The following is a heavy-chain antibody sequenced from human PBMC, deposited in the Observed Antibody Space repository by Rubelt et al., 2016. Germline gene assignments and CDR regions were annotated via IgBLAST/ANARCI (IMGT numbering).Heavy chain of an antibody. V-gene: IGHV3-74*01. CDR1: GFTFSIYS. CDR3: ARVQGVPAADANWNYADY. Sequence: GSLRLSCEASGFTFSIYSMLWVRQDPGKGLVWVSRINGDGSSTSYADSVTGRFTISRDNAKNTLYLQMNSLRAEDTAVYYCARVQGVPAADANWNYADYWGQGTLVTVSS. CDR2: INGDGSST. D-gene: IGHD1-7*01. J-gene: IGHJ4*02.